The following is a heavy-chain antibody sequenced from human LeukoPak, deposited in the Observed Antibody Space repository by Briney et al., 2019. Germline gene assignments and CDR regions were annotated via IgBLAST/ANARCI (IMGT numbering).Heavy chain of an antibody. J-gene: IGHJ4*02. V-gene: IGHV4-34*01. CDR3: ARTGYSSGWYYFDY. Sequence: SSETLSLTCAVYGESFSGYYWSWIRQPPGKGLDWIGEINHIGSTNYNPPLKSRVTISLDTSKNQFSLRLSSVTAADTAVYYCARTGYSSGWYYFDYWGQGTLVTVSS. D-gene: IGHD6-19*01. CDR1: GESFSGYY. CDR2: INHIGST.